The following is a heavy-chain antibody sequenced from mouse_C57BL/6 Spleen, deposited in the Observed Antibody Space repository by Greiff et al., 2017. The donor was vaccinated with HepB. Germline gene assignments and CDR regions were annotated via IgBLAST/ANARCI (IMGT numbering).Heavy chain of an antibody. CDR1: GYTFTSYW. J-gene: IGHJ4*01. CDR2: IDPSDSYT. V-gene: IGHV1-69*01. CDR3: ARSGDYGLYAMDY. Sequence: VQLQQPGAELVMPGASVKLSCKASGYTFTSYWMHWVKQWPGQGLEWIGEIDPSDSYTNYNQKFKGKSTLTVDKYSSTAYMQHSSLTSEDSAVYYCARSGDYGLYAMDYWGQGTSVTVSS. D-gene: IGHD1-2*01.